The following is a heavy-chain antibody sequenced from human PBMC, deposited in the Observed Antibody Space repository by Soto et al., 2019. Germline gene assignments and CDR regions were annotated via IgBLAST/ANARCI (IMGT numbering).Heavy chain of an antibody. J-gene: IGHJ4*02. CDR2: IYWDDDK. Sequence: QITLKESGPTLVKPTQTLTLTCTFSGFSLSTSGVGVGWIRQPPGKALEWLALIYWDDDKRYSPSLKSRLTITKDTAKNQGGLTMTNMDPVDTATYYCAHRPSYCSGGSCYSGFDYWGQGTLVTVSS. CDR3: AHRPSYCSGGSCYSGFDY. CDR1: GFSLSTSGVG. D-gene: IGHD2-15*01. V-gene: IGHV2-5*02.